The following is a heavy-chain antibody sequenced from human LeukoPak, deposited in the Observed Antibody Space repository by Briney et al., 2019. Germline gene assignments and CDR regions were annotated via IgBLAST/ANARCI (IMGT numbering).Heavy chain of an antibody. CDR3: ARLGMAASYLYDSSGDKFDY. Sequence: SETLSLTCAVSGGSMSSGGYYWRWIRQHPGKGLEWMVHIYYSGTVYYNPSLRSRVSISVDTSKNQFSLKLSSVSVADTAVYYCARLGMAASYLYDSSGDKFDYWGQGTLVTVSP. CDR1: GGSMSSGGYY. D-gene: IGHD3-22*01. J-gene: IGHJ4*02. CDR2: IYYSGTV. V-gene: IGHV4-31*11.